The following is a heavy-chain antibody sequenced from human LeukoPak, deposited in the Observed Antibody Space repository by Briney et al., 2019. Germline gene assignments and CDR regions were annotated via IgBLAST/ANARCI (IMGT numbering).Heavy chain of an antibody. J-gene: IGHJ6*03. V-gene: IGHV3-23*01. Sequence: GGSLRLSCAASGFTFSSYGMSWVRQAPGKGLEWVSAISGSGGSTYYADSVKGRFSISRDNSKNTLILQMNSLRAEDTAVYYCAKVSYCSGGSRYSQGLYYYYYYMDVWGKGTTVTISS. CDR3: AKVSYCSGGSRYSQGLYYYYYYMDV. CDR1: GFTFSSYG. CDR2: ISGSGGST. D-gene: IGHD2-15*01.